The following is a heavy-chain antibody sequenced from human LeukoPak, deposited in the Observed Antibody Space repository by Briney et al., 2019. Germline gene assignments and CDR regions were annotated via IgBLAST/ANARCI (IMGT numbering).Heavy chain of an antibody. Sequence: GGSLRLSCAASGFTFSSYGMHWVRQAPGKGLEWVAVISYDGSNKYYAESVKGRFTISRDNSKNTLYLQMNSLRAEDTAVYYCAKDLSSSSHTFDYWGQGTLVTVSS. CDR2: ISYDGSNK. J-gene: IGHJ4*02. V-gene: IGHV3-30*18. D-gene: IGHD6-6*01. CDR1: GFTFSSYG. CDR3: AKDLSSSSHTFDY.